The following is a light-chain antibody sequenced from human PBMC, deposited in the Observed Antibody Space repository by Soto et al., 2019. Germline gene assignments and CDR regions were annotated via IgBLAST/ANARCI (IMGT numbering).Light chain of an antibody. CDR3: PSYTSSGIPV. J-gene: IGLJ2*01. CDR1: SSDIGAYNY. V-gene: IGLV2-14*03. Sequence: QSALTQPASVSGSPGQSITISCTGTSSDIGAYNYVSWYQQHPDKAPKLMIFDVSDRPSGVSNRFSGSKSGNTASLTISGLQPEDEAAYFCPSYTSSGIPVFGGGTQLTVL. CDR2: DVS.